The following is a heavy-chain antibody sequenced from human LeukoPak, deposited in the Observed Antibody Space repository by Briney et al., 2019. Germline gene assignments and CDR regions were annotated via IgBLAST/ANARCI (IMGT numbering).Heavy chain of an antibody. V-gene: IGHV3-30*02. CDR2: IRYDGINK. Sequence: GGSLRLYCAAPGFTFSSYGLHWVPKGPGKGREGVAFIRYDGINKYYADSVKGRFAISRDNSKNTLYLQMNSLRAEDTAVYYWAKDAGSGYAIDPWGQGTLVTVSS. CDR3: AKDAGSGYAIDP. CDR1: GFTFSSYG. J-gene: IGHJ5*02. D-gene: IGHD5-12*01.